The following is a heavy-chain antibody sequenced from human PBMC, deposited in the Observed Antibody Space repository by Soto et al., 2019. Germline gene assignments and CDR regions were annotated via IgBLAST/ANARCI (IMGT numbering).Heavy chain of an antibody. CDR3: ARDPSRYSSSWSYYFDY. J-gene: IGHJ4*02. CDR2: ISYDGSNK. CDR1: GFTFSSYA. Sequence: GGSLRLSCAASGFTFSSYAMHWVRQAPGKGLEWVAVISYDGSNKYYADSVKGRFTISRDNSKNTLYLQMNSLRAEDTAVYYCARDPSRYSSSWSYYFDYWGPGTLVTVFS. V-gene: IGHV3-30-3*01. D-gene: IGHD6-13*01.